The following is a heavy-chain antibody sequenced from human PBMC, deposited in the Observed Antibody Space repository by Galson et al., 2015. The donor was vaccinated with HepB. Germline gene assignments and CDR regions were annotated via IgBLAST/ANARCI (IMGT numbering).Heavy chain of an antibody. CDR1: GFTFSSYT. CDR3: ARGRNYYDSTGSYDH. J-gene: IGHJ4*02. CDR2: ISTDSSTI. V-gene: IGHV3-48*01. D-gene: IGHD3-22*01. Sequence: SLRLSCAASGFTFSSYTMNWVRQAPGKGLEWLSYISTDSSTIYYADSVKGRFTISRDNSKNTLYLQMNSPRVEDTAVYYCARGRNYYDSTGSYDHWGQGTLVTVSS.